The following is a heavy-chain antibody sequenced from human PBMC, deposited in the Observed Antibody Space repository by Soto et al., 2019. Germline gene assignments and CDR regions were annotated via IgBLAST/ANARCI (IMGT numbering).Heavy chain of an antibody. CDR3: ARGGDFWSGYYTYYYYYMDV. V-gene: IGHV4-59*08. Sequence: SETLSLTCTVSGGSISSYYWSWIRQPPGKGLEWIGYIYYSGSTNYNPSLKSRVTISVDTSKNQFSLKLSSVTAADTAVYYCARGGDFWSGYYTYYYYYMDVWGKGTTVTVSS. J-gene: IGHJ6*03. CDR1: GGSISSYY. D-gene: IGHD3-3*01. CDR2: IYYSGST.